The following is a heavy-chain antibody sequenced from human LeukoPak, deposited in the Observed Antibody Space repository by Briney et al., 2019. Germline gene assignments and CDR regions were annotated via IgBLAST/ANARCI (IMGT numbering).Heavy chain of an antibody. J-gene: IGHJ4*02. CDR3: ARDRFATFYGVWDY. D-gene: IGHD3-16*01. V-gene: IGHV3-23*01. CDR2: ISGSGDST. Sequence: GGSLRLSCAASGFTFSNYAMNWVRQAPGKSLEWVSAISGSGDSTYYAVSVKGRFSISRDNSKNTLFLQMNSVRAEDTAVYYCARDRFATFYGVWDYWGQGTPITVSS. CDR1: GFTFSNYA.